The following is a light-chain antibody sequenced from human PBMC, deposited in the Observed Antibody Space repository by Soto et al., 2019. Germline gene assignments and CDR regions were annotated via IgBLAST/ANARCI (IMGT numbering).Light chain of an antibody. CDR1: QSVRSY. CDR3: QQRSNWLT. V-gene: IGKV3-11*01. Sequence: EIVLTQSPATLSLFPGERATLSCRASQSVRSYLAWYQQKPGQAPRLLIYDASNRATGIPARFSGSGSGTDFTLTISSLEPEDFAVYYCQQRSNWLTFGGGIKVEIK. CDR2: DAS. J-gene: IGKJ4*01.